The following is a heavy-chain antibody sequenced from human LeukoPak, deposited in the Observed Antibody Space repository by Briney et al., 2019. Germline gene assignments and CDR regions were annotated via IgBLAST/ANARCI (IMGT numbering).Heavy chain of an antibody. CDR1: GFTFSSFG. CDR2: IRYDGSNK. Sequence: GGSLRLSCAASGFTFSSFGMHWVRQAPGKGLEWVALIRYDGSNKYYADSVKGRFTISRDNSKNTLYLQVNSLRAEDTAMYYCAKDLGYSYGYVDYWGQGALVAVSS. D-gene: IGHD5-18*01. J-gene: IGHJ4*02. CDR3: AKDLGYSYGYVDY. V-gene: IGHV3-30*02.